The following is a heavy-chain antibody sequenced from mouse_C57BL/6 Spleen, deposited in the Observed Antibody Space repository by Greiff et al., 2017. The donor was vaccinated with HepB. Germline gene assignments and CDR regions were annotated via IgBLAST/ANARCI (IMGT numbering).Heavy chain of an antibody. Sequence: QVQLKQSGAELVRPGASVTLSCKASGYTFTDYEMHWVKQTPVHGLEWIGAIDPETGGTAYNQKFKGKAILTADKSSSTAYMELRSLTYEDSAVYYCTRSGGLRPFAYWGQGTLVTVSA. D-gene: IGHD2-4*01. J-gene: IGHJ3*01. CDR1: GYTFTDYE. V-gene: IGHV1-15*01. CDR2: IDPETGGT. CDR3: TRSGGLRPFAY.